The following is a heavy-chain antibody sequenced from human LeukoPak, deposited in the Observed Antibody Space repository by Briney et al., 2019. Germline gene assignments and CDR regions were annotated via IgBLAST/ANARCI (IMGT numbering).Heavy chain of an antibody. D-gene: IGHD3-10*01. V-gene: IGHV3-30-3*01. J-gene: IGHJ4*02. CDR3: GSDHRGVGFIEH. CDR1: GFIFRNYA. Sequence: PGGSLRLSCAASGFIFRNYAIYWVRQAPGKGLEWVAIISHDGNIKHYADSLKGRATISRDNPKNMAYLQMNSLKTEDTASYYCGSDHRGVGFIEHWGQGTLVSVSS. CDR2: ISHDGNIK.